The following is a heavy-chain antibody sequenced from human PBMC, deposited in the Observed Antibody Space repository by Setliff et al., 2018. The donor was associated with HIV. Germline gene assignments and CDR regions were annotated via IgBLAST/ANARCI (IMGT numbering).Heavy chain of an antibody. CDR1: GGTFSRYT. V-gene: IGHV1-69*13. CDR3: ARDSSGVLSLRYMDV. Sequence: SVKVSCKASGGTFSRYTVSWVRQAPGQGLEWMGGIISVFGTTHYSQKFQGRVTITADESTSTAYMELSSLRSEDTAVYYCARDSSGVLSLRYMDVWGKGTTVTVSS. J-gene: IGHJ6*03. D-gene: IGHD3-22*01. CDR2: IISVFGTT.